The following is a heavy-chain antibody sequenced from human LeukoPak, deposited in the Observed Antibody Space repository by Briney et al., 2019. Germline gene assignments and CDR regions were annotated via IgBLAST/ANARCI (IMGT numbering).Heavy chain of an antibody. D-gene: IGHD3-22*01. J-gene: IGHJ4*02. CDR2: INPTGGST. CDR3: ARGPYYYDSSGEDY. V-gene: IGHV1-46*01. CDR1: GYTFPSYF. Sequence: ASVKVSCKASGYTFPSYFMHWVRQAPGQGLEWMGIINPTGGSTTYAQKFQGRVTMTRNTSISTAYMELSSLRSEDTAVYYCARGPYYYDSSGEDYWGQGTLVTVSS.